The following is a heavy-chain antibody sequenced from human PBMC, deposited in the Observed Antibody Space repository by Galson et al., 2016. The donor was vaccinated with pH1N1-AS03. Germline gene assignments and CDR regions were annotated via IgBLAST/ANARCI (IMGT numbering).Heavy chain of an antibody. Sequence: SETLSLTCAVRSGSLSGYYWTWIRQSPTKGLEWIGELDRSGTTIYNPSLESRLTMSVDTSKNQFSLKLSSVTAADTAIYYCARGATFAWELLGLWGQGTLVTVSS. V-gene: IGHV4-34*01. J-gene: IGHJ4*02. CDR2: LDRSGTT. CDR3: ARGATFAWELLGL. CDR1: SGSLSGYY. D-gene: IGHD1-26*01.